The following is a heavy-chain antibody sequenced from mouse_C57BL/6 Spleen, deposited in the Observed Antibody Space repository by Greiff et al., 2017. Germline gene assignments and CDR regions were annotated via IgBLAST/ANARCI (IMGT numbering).Heavy chain of an antibody. D-gene: IGHD2-2*01. V-gene: IGHV1-80*01. CDR2: IYPGDGDT. J-gene: IGHJ1*03. CDR1: GYAFSSYW. Sequence: QVQLQQSGAELVKPGASVKISCKASGYAFSSYWMNWVKQRPGKGLEWIGQIYPGDGDTNNNGKFKGKATLTADKSSSTAYMQLSSLTSEDAAVYFCARSRGYYGYGDWYIDVWGTGTTVTVSS. CDR3: ARSRGYYGYGDWYIDV.